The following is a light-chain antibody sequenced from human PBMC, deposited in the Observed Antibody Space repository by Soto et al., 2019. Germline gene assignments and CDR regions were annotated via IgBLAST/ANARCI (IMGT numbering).Light chain of an antibody. CDR1: QTVNTY. CDR3: QQGYSNPWT. V-gene: IGKV1-39*01. Sequence: DIQMTQSPSSLSASIGDRVTITCRASQTVNTYLHWYQQKPGKAPKLLIYAASNLQSGVPSRFSGSGSGTNFTLSLKSIQTEDFANYSCQQGYSNPWTFGQGTKVDIK. J-gene: IGKJ1*01. CDR2: AAS.